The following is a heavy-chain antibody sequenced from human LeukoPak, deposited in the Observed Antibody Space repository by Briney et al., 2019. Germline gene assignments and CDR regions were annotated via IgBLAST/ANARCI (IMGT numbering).Heavy chain of an antibody. CDR2: IYYSGST. V-gene: IGHV4-31*02. Sequence: PSETLSLTCTVSGGSISSGGYYWSWIRQHPGKGLEWIGYIYYSGSTYYNPSLKSRVTISVDTSKNQFSLKLSSVTAADTAVYSCARHGGSGWYGGWFDPWGQGTLVTVSS. CDR3: ARHGGSGWYGGWFDP. D-gene: IGHD6-19*01. J-gene: IGHJ5*02. CDR1: GGSISSGGYY.